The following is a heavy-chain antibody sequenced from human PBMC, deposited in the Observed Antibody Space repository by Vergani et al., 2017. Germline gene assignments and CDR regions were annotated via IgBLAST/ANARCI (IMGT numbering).Heavy chain of an antibody. CDR1: GFTFSDYY. CDR2: ISSSGSTI. V-gene: IGHV3-11*01. CDR3: ARPVGKRFWEGLGWFDP. D-gene: IGHD3-3*01. Sequence: QVQLVESGGGLVKPGGSLRLSCAASGFTFSDYYMSWIRQAPGKGLEWVSYISSSGSTIYYADSAKGRVTISRANAKNSLYLQRNSLRAEDTAVYYCARPVGKRFWEGLGWFDPWGQGTLVTVSS. J-gene: IGHJ5*02.